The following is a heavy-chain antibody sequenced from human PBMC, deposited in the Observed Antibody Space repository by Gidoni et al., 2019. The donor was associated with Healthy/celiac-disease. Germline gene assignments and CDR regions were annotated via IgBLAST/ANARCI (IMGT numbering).Heavy chain of an antibody. CDR3: ARQDYDSSGTS. D-gene: IGHD3-22*01. CDR2: IYYSGST. CDR1: GGSISSSSYS. V-gene: IGHV4-39*01. Sequence: QLQLQESGPGLVKPSETLSLTCTVSGGSISSSSYSWGWLRQPPGKGLEWIGSIYYSGSTYYNPSLKSRVTISVETSKNQFSLKLSSVTAADTAVYYCARQDYDSSGTSWGQGTLVTVSS. J-gene: IGHJ5*02.